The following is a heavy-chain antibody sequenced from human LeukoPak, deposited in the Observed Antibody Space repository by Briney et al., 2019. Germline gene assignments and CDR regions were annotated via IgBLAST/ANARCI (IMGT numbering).Heavy chain of an antibody. CDR2: IYSGGST. D-gene: IGHD3-22*01. CDR1: GFTVSSNY. CDR3: ARCYDSSALMLTY. V-gene: IGHV3-53*01. J-gene: IGHJ4*02. Sequence: GGSLRLSCAASGFTVSSNYMSWVRQAPGKGLEWVSVIYSGGSTYYADSVKGRFTISRDNSKNTLYLQMNNLRAEDTAVYYCARCYDSSALMLTYWGQGTLVTVSS.